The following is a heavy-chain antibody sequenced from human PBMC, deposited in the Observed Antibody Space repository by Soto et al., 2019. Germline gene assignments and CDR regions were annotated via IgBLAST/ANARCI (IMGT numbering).Heavy chain of an antibody. V-gene: IGHV3-30*02. CDR3: AHLHPSIAANY. J-gene: IGHJ4*02. Sequence: GGSLGLSCAASGFTFSNYAMHGVRQAPGKVLDLVAVILYDRSNNYXXDSVMARXXISPYSSTITXYLQMXGLRAEDTAVYYCAHLHPSIAANYWGQGX. CDR2: ILYDRSNN. CDR1: GFTFSNYA. D-gene: IGHD6-13*01.